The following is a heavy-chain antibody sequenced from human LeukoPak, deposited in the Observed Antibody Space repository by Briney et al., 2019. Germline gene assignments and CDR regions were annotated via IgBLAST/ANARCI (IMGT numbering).Heavy chain of an antibody. CDR2: IFYSGST. D-gene: IGHD3-22*01. V-gene: IGHV4-39*07. Sequence: KPSETLSLTCTVSGGSIRTSNYYWGWIRQPPGKGLEWIGNIFYSGSTYYSPSLKSRVTISVDTSKNQFSLKLSSVTAADTAVYYCARPGTYYYDKGDYWGQGTLVTVSS. J-gene: IGHJ4*02. CDR3: ARPGTYYYDKGDY. CDR1: GGSIRTSNYY.